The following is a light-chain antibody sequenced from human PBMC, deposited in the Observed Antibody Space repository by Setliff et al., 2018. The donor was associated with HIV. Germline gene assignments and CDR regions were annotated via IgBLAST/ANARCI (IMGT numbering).Light chain of an antibody. J-gene: IGLJ1*01. V-gene: IGLV3-1*01. CDR3: QAWDSSTDV. CDR2: LDS. Sequence: SYELTQPPSVSVSPGQTASISCSGDKLGDRFASWYHQKPGQSPVLVMYLDSKRPSGIPERFSGSNSGNTATLTISGTQAMDEGDYYCQAWDSSTDVFGTGTKGTVL. CDR1: KLGDRF.